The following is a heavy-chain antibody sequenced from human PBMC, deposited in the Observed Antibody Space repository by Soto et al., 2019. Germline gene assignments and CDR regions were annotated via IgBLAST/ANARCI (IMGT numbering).Heavy chain of an antibody. D-gene: IGHD4-17*01. CDR3: ARQKGLRDAFDI. CDR1: GGSISSSIYY. V-gene: IGHV4-39*01. CDR2: IYYSGST. Sequence: SETLSLTCTVSGGSISSSIYYWGWIRQPPGKGLEWIGSIYYSGSTYYNPSLKSRVTISVDTSKNQFSLKLSSVTAADTAVYYCARQKGLRDAFDIWGQGTMVTVSS. J-gene: IGHJ3*02.